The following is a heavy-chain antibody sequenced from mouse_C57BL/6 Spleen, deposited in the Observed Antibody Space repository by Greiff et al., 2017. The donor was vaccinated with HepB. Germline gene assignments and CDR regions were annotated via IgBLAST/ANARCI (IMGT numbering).Heavy chain of an antibody. CDR2: ISDGGSYT. CDR1: GFTFSSYA. Sequence: EVQVVESGGGLVKPGGSLKLSCAASGFTFSSYAMSWVRQTPEKRLEWVATISDGGSYTYYPDNVKGRFTISRDNAKNNLYLQMSHLKSEDTAMYYCATVVPYWYFDVWGTGTTVTVSS. D-gene: IGHD1-1*01. V-gene: IGHV5-4*01. J-gene: IGHJ1*03. CDR3: ATVVPYWYFDV.